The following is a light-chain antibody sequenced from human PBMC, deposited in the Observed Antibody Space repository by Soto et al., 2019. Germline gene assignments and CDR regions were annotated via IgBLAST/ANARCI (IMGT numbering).Light chain of an antibody. CDR2: DAS. CDR3: QQSFTTPLT. V-gene: IGKV1-5*01. Sequence: DVQMTQSPSTLSASVGDRVTITCRASQSISSWLAWYQQKPGKAPKLLIYDASSLERGVPSRFSGSGSGTDFNLTINSLHPEDFATYFCQQSFTTPLTFGGGTKVEIK. J-gene: IGKJ4*01. CDR1: QSISSW.